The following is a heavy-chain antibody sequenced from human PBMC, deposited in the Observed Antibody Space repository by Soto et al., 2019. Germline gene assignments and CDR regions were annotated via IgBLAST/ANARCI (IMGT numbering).Heavy chain of an antibody. CDR2: FDPEDGET. J-gene: IGHJ4*02. CDR1: GYTLTELS. V-gene: IGHV1-24*01. D-gene: IGHD6-6*01. CDR3: ATRRISARPVRTLGNLIAF. Sequence: VASVKVSCKVSGYTLTELSMHWVRQAPGKRLEWMGGFDPEDGETIYAQKFQGRVTMTEDTSTDTAYMELSSLRSEDTAVYYCATRRISARPVRTLGNLIAFCGQGTLVTVSS.